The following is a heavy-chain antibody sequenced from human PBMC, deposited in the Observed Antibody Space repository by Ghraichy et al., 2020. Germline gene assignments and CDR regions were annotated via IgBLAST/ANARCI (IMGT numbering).Heavy chain of an antibody. D-gene: IGHD6-13*01. Sequence: GGSLRLSCAASGFTFSSYAMSWVRQAPGKGLEWVSAIVESGGSTYYADSVKGRFTISRDNSKNTLDLQMNSLRVEDTAVYYCARRGQQRGYFDYWGQGTLVTVSS. CDR1: GFTFSSYA. CDR2: IVESGGST. V-gene: IGHV3-23*01. CDR3: ARRGQQRGYFDY. J-gene: IGHJ4*02.